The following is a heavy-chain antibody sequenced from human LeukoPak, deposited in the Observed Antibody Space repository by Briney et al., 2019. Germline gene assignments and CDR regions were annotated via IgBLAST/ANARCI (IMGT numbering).Heavy chain of an antibody. J-gene: IGHJ4*02. CDR2: IWYDGSNK. Sequence: PGRSLRLSCAASGFTFSSYGMHWVRQAPGKGLEWVAVIWYDGSNKYYADSVKGRFAISRDNSKNTLYLQMNSLGAEDTAVYYCARDLHYYDSSGSFDYWGQGTLVTVSS. CDR3: ARDLHYYDSSGSFDY. D-gene: IGHD3-22*01. V-gene: IGHV3-33*01. CDR1: GFTFSSYG.